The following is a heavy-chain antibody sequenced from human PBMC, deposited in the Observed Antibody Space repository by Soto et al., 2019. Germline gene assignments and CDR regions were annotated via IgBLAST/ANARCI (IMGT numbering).Heavy chain of an antibody. J-gene: IGHJ4*02. CDR3: ARELPYCGGDCYSGGFDY. V-gene: IGHV3-33*01. CDR2: IWYDGSNK. Sequence: QVQLVESGGGVVQPGRSLRLSCAASGFTFSSYGMHWVRQAPGKGLEWVAVIWYDGSNKYYADSVKGRFTISRDNSKNTLYLQMNSRRAEDTAVYYCARELPYCGGDCYSGGFDYWGQGTLVTVSS. CDR1: GFTFSSYG. D-gene: IGHD2-21*02.